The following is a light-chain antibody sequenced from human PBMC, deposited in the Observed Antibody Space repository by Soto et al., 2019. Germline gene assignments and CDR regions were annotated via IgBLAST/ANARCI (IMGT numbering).Light chain of an antibody. CDR3: QSYNSSMSGCVV. CDR1: SSNIGAGYD. CDR2: GNS. V-gene: IGLV1-40*01. J-gene: IGLJ2*01. Sequence: QSVLTQPASVSGSPGQTVTISCTGSSSNIGAGYDVHWYQQLPGTAPKLLIYGNSNRPSGVPDRFSGSKSGTSASLAITGLQAEDEADYYCQSYNSSMSGCVVFGGGTKLTVL.